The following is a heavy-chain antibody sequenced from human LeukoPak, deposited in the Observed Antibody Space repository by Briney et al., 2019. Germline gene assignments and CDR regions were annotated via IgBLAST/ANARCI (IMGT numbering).Heavy chain of an antibody. V-gene: IGHV3-11*05. D-gene: IGHD6-25*01. CDR2: ISSSTHYT. CDR1: GFTFSDYY. Sequence: PGGSLRLSCAASGFTFSDYYMTWIRQAPGKGLEWVSYISSSTHYTNYADSVKGRFTISRDNAKNSLYLQMNSLRAEDTAVYHCARDPETWQAAWGQGTLVTVSS. J-gene: IGHJ4*02. CDR3: ARDPETWQAA.